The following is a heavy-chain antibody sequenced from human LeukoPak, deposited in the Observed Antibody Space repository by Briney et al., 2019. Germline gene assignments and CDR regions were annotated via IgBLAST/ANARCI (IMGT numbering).Heavy chain of an antibody. D-gene: IGHD1-26*01. CDR2: ISPYNGET. CDR1: GYIFPSYG. J-gene: IGHJ4*02. CDR3: VRDHLPVGSPENYFDS. V-gene: IGHV1-18*01. Sequence: GASVKVSCKGSGYIFPSYGLAWVRQAPGQGLELMGWISPYNGETKYAQNFQDRLTLTTDTSTSTAYMDLRSLRSDDTAVYYCVRDHLPVGSPENYFDSWGQGTLVTVSS.